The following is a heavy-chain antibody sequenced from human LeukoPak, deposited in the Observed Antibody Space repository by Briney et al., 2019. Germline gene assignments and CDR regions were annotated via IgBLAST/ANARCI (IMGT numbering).Heavy chain of an antibody. CDR2: INPNSGGT. Sequence: ASVKVSCKASGYAFTGYYMHWVRQAPGQGLEWMGWINPNSGGTNYAQKFQGRVTMPGDTSISTAYMELSRLRSDDTAVYYCARGSSGWYIDYWGQGTLVTVSS. CDR1: GYAFTGYY. J-gene: IGHJ4*02. V-gene: IGHV1-2*02. CDR3: ARGSSGWYIDY. D-gene: IGHD6-19*01.